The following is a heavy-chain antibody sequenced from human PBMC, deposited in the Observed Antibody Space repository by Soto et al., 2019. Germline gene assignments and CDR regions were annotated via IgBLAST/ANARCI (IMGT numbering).Heavy chain of an antibody. Sequence: SETLSLTCTVSGGSINSGDYYWTWIRQPPGKGLEWIGYIYYTGNTYYKSSLKSRVTISLDMSKNQFSLMLSSVTAADTAVYYCARVISAGVHADPWGRENRVTVSA. CDR3: ARVISAGVHADP. CDR1: GGSINSGDYY. J-gene: IGHJ4*02. V-gene: IGHV4-30-4*01. D-gene: IGHD2-21*01. CDR2: IYYTGNT.